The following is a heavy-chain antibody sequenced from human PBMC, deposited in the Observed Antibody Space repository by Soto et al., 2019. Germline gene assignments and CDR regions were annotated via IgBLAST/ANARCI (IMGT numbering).Heavy chain of an antibody. CDR2: MNGDGRNI. Sequence: EVQLLESGGDLVQPGGSLRLSCVASGFSFITHVLTWVRQAPGKGLEWVSGMNGDGRNIFYADSVKGRFTISRDNSKDTLYLQMSSLRAEDTAVYYCARDMGLSFWGQGTLVTVFS. J-gene: IGHJ4*02. CDR3: ARDMGLSF. CDR1: GFSFITHV. V-gene: IGHV3-23*01. D-gene: IGHD3-10*01.